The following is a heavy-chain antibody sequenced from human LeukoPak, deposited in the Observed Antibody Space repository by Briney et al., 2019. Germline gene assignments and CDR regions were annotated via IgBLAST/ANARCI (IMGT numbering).Heavy chain of an antibody. Sequence: SETLSLTCTVSGGSISSSSAYWGWIRQPPGKGLEWIGSIYYSKNTYYNPSLKSRLTISAYTCKNQSCLTLGSVSATDTAVYYCVSPRGFSYGYFDYWGQGTLVTVSS. D-gene: IGHD5-18*01. V-gene: IGHV4-39*01. CDR3: VSPRGFSYGYFDY. CDR1: GGSISSSSAY. CDR2: IYYSKNT. J-gene: IGHJ4*02.